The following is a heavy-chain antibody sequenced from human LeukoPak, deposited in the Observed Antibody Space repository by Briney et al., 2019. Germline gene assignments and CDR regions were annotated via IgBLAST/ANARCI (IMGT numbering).Heavy chain of an antibody. CDR2: IIPIFGTA. CDR3: ASQRGHFGGVIEYYFDY. Sequence: SVKVSCKASGGTFSSYAISWVRQAPGQGLEWMGRIIPIFGTANYAQKFQGRVTITTDESTSTAYMQLSGLSSEDRAGYYCASQRGHFGGVIEYYFDYWGQGTLVSVSS. CDR1: GGTFSSYA. V-gene: IGHV1-69*05. J-gene: IGHJ4*02. D-gene: IGHD3-16*02.